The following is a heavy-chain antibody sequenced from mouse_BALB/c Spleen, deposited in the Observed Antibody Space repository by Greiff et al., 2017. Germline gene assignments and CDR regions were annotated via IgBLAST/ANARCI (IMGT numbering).Heavy chain of an antibody. CDR2: IYPGSGNT. CDR1: GYTFTDYY. J-gene: IGHJ4*01. D-gene: IGHD2-1*01. V-gene: IGHV1-77*01. CDR3: ARWGNEAMDY. Sequence: QVQLQQSGAELARPGASVKLSCKASGYTFTDYYINWVKQRTGQGLEWIGEIYPGSGNTYYNEKFKGKATLTADKSSSTAYMQLSSLTSEDSAVYFCARWGNEAMDYWGQGTSVTVSS.